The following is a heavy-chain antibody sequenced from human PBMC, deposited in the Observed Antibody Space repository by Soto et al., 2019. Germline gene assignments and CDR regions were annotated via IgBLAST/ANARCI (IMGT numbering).Heavy chain of an antibody. CDR3: ARGRICSSTSCYADFDY. J-gene: IGHJ4*02. V-gene: IGHV1-18*01. CDR2: ISAYNGNT. CDR1: GXTFTSYG. Sequence: ASVKVSCKASGXTFTSYGISWVRQAPGQGLEWMGWISAYNGNTNYAQKLQGRVTMTTDTSTSTAYMELRSLRSDDTAVYYCARGRICSSTSCYADFDYWGQGTLVTVSS. D-gene: IGHD2-2*01.